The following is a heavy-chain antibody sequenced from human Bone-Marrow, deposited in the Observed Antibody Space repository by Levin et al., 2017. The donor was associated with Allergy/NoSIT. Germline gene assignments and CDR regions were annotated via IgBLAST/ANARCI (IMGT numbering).Heavy chain of an antibody. CDR2: ITNRATTSV. J-gene: IGHJ4*02. CDR3: AGGITIAAAGFYFDY. V-gene: IGHV3-11*01. Sequence: GGSLRLSCVASGFPFSEYYMSWIRQAPGKGLEWLSLITNRATTSVLYADSVKGRFTVSRDNAKNSLYLEMNNLRPDDTAVYYCAGGITIAAAGFYFDYWGQGSLVTVSS. D-gene: IGHD6-25*01. CDR1: GFPFSEYY.